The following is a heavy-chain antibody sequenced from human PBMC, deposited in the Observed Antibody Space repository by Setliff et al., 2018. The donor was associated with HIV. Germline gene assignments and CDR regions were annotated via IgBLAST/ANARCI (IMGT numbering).Heavy chain of an antibody. Sequence: SVKVSCKASGGTFTTFRVSWVRQAPGQGPEWMGGIIPTLGSTRYSKKFEDRLTITADVSTATVYMELTRLTSEDTAVFYCASVSGDCSGDVCSSPYGFFYDMAVWGKGTAVTVSS. J-gene: IGHJ6*03. CDR3: ASVSGDCSGDVCSSPYGFFYDMAV. CDR1: GGTFTTFR. D-gene: IGHD2-15*01. V-gene: IGHV1-69*13. CDR2: IIPTLGST.